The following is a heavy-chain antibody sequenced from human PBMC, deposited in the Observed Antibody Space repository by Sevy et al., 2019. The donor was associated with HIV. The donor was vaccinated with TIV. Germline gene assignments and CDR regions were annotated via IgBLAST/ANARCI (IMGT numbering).Heavy chain of an antibody. CDR1: GFTCSKYS. Sequence: GGSLRRSCAASGFTCSKYSMSWVRQPPGKGLEWFSTLSFGCGEINYADSVKGRFTISRDNSKGSVYLQMNNLRPEDTAVYYCAREGCTKPHDYWGQGTLVTVSS. D-gene: IGHD2-8*01. CDR2: LSFGCGEI. V-gene: IGHV3-23*01. J-gene: IGHJ4*02. CDR3: AREGCTKPHDY.